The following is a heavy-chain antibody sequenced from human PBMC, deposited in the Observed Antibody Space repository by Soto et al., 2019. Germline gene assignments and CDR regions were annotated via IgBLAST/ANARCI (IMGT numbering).Heavy chain of an antibody. CDR3: GSNGRAVSSSPDTYYSYNRAV. CDR1: GGSISSSSYY. J-gene: IGHJ6*03. V-gene: IGHV4-39*01. CDR2: IYYSGST. Sequence: PSETLSLTCTVSGGSISSSSYYWGWIRQPPGKGLEWIGSIYYSGSTYYNPSLKSRVTISVDTSKNQFSLKLSSVTAADTAGYYCGSNGRAVSSSPDTYYSYNRAVWGKGPRAPVS. D-gene: IGHD6-13*01.